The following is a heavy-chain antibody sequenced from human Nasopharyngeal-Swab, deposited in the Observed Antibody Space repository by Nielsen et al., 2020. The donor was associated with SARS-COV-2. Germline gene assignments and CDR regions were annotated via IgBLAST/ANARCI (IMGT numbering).Heavy chain of an antibody. CDR1: GFTFSSYA. CDR2: ISYDGSNK. CDR3: AKEYSSGWYFPGY. D-gene: IGHD6-19*01. J-gene: IGHJ4*02. Sequence: GGSLRLSCAASGFTFSSYAMHWVRQAPGKGLEWVAVISYDGSNKYYADSVKGRFTISRDNSKNTLYLQMNSLRAEDTAVYYCAKEYSSGWYFPGYWGQGTLVTVSS. V-gene: IGHV3-30-3*02.